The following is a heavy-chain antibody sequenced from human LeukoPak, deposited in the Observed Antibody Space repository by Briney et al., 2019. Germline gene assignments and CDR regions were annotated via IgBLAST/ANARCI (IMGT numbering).Heavy chain of an antibody. D-gene: IGHD6-19*01. V-gene: IGHV1-69*06. Sequence: KVSCKASGGTFSIYAISWVRQAPGQGLEWMGGIIPIFGTANYAQKFQGRVTITVDKSTSTAYMELSSLRSEDTAVYYCAVAVAGTLFDYWGQGTLVTVSS. CDR1: GGTFSIYA. J-gene: IGHJ4*02. CDR3: AVAVAGTLFDY. CDR2: IIPIFGTA.